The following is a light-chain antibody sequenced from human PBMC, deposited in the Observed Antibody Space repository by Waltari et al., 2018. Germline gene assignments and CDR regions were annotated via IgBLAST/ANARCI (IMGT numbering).Light chain of an antibody. CDR2: EAT. CDR3: SSYAGSNTHVV. Sequence: QSALTQPPSASGSAGQSVTISCTGTSSDVGGYNSGSWYQQHPDKAPKLFIYEATKRPSGVPDRFSGSKSGNTASLTVSGLQAEDEADYYCSSYAGSNTHVVFGGGTKLTVL. CDR1: SSDVGGYNS. J-gene: IGLJ2*01. V-gene: IGLV2-8*01.